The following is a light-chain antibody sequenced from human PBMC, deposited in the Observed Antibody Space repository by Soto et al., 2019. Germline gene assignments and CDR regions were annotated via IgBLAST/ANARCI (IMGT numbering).Light chain of an antibody. CDR3: QQRSVWPIS. Sequence: EIVLTQSPGTLSLSPGERATLSCRASQSVSSSYLAWYQQKPGQAPRLLIYDASSRATDIPDRFSDMPSGTDFTLTISGLEPEDLAVYYGQQRSVWPISFGQGTRLEIK. J-gene: IGKJ5*01. CDR1: QSVSSSY. CDR2: DAS. V-gene: IGKV3D-20*02.